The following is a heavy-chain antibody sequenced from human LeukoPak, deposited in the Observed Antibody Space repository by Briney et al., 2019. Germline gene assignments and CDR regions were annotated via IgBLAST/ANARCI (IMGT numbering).Heavy chain of an antibody. V-gene: IGHV3-21*01. CDR1: GFTFNTFN. CDR3: ARGHYDVLAASYKWTPDY. J-gene: IGHJ4*02. Sequence: PGRSLRLSCAASGFTFNTFNMNWVRQAPGKGLEWVSSITSGGDYIHYADSVKGRFTTSRDNAKNSLSLQLNSLRVEDTAVYYCARGHYDVLAASYKWTPDYWGQGTLVTVSS. D-gene: IGHD3-9*01. CDR2: ITSGGDYI.